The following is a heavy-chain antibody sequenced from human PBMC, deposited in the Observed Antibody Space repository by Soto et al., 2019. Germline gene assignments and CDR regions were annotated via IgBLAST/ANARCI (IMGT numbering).Heavy chain of an antibody. CDR2: INPSGGST. V-gene: IGHV1-46*03. CDR3: ARRLASGDY. D-gene: IGHD6-25*01. Sequence: ASVKVSCKASGYTLTSFYIHWVRQAPGQGLEWMGIINPSGGSTNYAQRFQGRVTITGDTSTSTVYMDLSSLRSEDTAVYYCARRLASGDYWGQGTLVTVSS. J-gene: IGHJ4*02. CDR1: GYTLTSFY.